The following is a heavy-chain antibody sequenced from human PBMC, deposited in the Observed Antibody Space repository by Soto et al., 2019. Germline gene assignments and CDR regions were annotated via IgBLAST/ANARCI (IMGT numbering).Heavy chain of an antibody. CDR3: ARDWSHLWSVDY. CDR2: ISYDGSNK. J-gene: IGHJ4*02. CDR1: GFTFSSYA. Sequence: GGSLRLSCAASGFTFSSYAMHWVRQAPGKGLEWVAVISYDGSNKYYADSVKGRFTISRDNSKNTLYLQMNSLRAGDTAVYYCARDWSHLWSVDYWGQGTLVTVSS. D-gene: IGHD1-26*01. V-gene: IGHV3-30-3*01.